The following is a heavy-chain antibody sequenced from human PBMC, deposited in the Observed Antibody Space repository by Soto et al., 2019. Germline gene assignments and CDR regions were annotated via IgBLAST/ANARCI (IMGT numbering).Heavy chain of an antibody. CDR1: GGSFSGYY. CDR3: ARGTRAARFYYYYYGMDV. Sequence: SETLSLTCAVYGGSFSGYYWSWIRQPPGKRLEWIGEINHSGSTNYNPSLKSRVTISVDTSKNQFSLKLSSVTAADTAVYYCARGTRAARFYYYYYGMDVWGQGXTVTVYS. D-gene: IGHD6-6*01. V-gene: IGHV4-34*01. CDR2: INHSGST. J-gene: IGHJ6*02.